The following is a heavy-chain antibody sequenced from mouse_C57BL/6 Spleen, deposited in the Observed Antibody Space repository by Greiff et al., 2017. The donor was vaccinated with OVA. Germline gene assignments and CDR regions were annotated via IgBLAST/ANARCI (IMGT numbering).Heavy chain of an antibody. CDR2: INPSNGGT. J-gene: IGHJ4*01. Sequence: QVQLQQSGTELVKPGASVKLSCKASGYTFTSYWMHWVKQRPGQGLEWIGNINPSNGGTNYNEKFKSKATLTVDKSSSTAYMQLSSLTSEDSAVYYCARAEGFFITTVVPYAMDYWGQGTSVTVSS. V-gene: IGHV1-53*01. CDR3: ARAEGFFITTVVPYAMDY. CDR1: GYTFTSYW. D-gene: IGHD1-1*01.